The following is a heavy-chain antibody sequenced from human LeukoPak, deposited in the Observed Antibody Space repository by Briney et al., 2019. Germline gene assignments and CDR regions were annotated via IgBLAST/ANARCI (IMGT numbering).Heavy chain of an antibody. V-gene: IGHV3-49*04. J-gene: IGHJ4*02. Sequence: GSLRLSCTASGFTFGDYAMSWVRQAPGKGLELVSFIRTKAFGGTTEYALSVQGRFTIPRDDSKSIAFLQMNSLKTEDTAVYYCTRELGYCTNGVCYRAYYFDYWGQGTLVTVSS. CDR3: TRELGYCTNGVCYRAYYFDY. CDR1: GFTFGDYA. CDR2: IRTKAFGGTT. D-gene: IGHD2-8*01.